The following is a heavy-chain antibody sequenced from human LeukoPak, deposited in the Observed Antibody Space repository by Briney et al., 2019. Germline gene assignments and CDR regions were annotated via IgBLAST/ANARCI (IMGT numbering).Heavy chain of an antibody. V-gene: IGHV3-9*01. Sequence: GRSLRLSCAASGFTFDDYAMHWVRQAPGKGLEWVSGISWNSGSIGYADSVKGRFTISRDNAKNSLYLQMNSLRAEDTALYYCAKGPTSGAAAGTIDYWGQGTLVTVSS. J-gene: IGHJ4*02. CDR2: ISWNSGSI. CDR1: GFTFDDYA. CDR3: AKGPTSGAAAGTIDY. D-gene: IGHD6-13*01.